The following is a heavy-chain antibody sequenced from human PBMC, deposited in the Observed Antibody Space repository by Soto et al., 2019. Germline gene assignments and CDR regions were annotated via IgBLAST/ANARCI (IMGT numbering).Heavy chain of an antibody. J-gene: IGHJ6*02. Sequence: EVQLVESGGGLIQPGGSLRLSCETSGFTFSDYWMHWVRQGPGKGLVWVSRIKFDGSSTNYANSVKGRFTISRDHAKNTVYLQMNSLTAEDTAVYYCARGIRNYYGVDVWGQGTTVTVSS. CDR3: ARGIRNYYGVDV. V-gene: IGHV3-74*01. CDR2: IKFDGSST. D-gene: IGHD5-18*01. CDR1: GFTFSDYW.